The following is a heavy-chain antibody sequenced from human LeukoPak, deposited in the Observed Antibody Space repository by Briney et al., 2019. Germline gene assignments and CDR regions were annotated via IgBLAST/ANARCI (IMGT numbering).Heavy chain of an antibody. CDR2: INPSGDTT. CDR1: GYIFTSYY. Sequence: ASVKVSCKASGYIFTSYYIHWVRQAPGQGLEWMGVINPSGDTTTYAQKFQGRVTMTRDTSISTAYMELSRLRSDDTAVYYCARVRYRMYSGSYFDWFDPWGQGTLVTVSS. V-gene: IGHV1-46*01. CDR3: ARVRYRMYSGSYFDWFDP. D-gene: IGHD1-26*01. J-gene: IGHJ5*02.